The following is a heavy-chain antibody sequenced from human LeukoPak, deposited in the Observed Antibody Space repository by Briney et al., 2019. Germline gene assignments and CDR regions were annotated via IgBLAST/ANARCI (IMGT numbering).Heavy chain of an antibody. V-gene: IGHV4-34*01. D-gene: IGHD1-1*01. CDR3: ARRQYGEERVGFDY. CDR2: INHSGST. CDR1: GGSFSGYY. Sequence: SETLSLTCAVYGGSFSGYYWSWIRQPPGKGLEWIGEINHSGSTNYNPSLKSRVTISVDTSKNQFSLKLSSVTAADTAVYCCARRQYGEERVGFDYWGQGTLVTVSS. J-gene: IGHJ4*02.